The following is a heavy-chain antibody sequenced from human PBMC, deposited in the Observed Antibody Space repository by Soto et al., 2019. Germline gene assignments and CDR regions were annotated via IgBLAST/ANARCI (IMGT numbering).Heavy chain of an antibody. D-gene: IGHD1-26*01. J-gene: IGHJ5*02. CDR1: GGSISSYY. CDR2: IYYSGST. CDR3: ARGISGSYSKWFDP. Sequence: TSETLSLTCTVSGGSISSYYWSWIRQPPGKGLEWIGYIYYSGSTNYNPSLKSRVTISVDTSKNQFSLKLSSVTAADTAVYYCARGISGSYSKWFDPWGQGTLVTSPQ. V-gene: IGHV4-59*01.